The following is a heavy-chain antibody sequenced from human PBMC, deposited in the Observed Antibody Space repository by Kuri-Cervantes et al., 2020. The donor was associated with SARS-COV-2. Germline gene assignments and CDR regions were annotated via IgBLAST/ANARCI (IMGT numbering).Heavy chain of an antibody. D-gene: IGHD5-18*01. CDR3: AKDQGDSYGISYFDY. J-gene: IGHJ4*02. CDR1: GFTFSSYA. CDR2: ISYDGSNK. V-gene: IGHV3-30-3*01. Sequence: GESLKISCAASGFTFSSYAMHWVRQAPGKGLEWVAVISYDGSNKYYADSVKGRFTISRDHSKNTLYLQMNSLRAEDTAVYYCAKDQGDSYGISYFDYWGQGTLVTVSS.